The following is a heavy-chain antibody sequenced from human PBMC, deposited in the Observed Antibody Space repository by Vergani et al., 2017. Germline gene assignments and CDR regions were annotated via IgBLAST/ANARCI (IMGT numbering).Heavy chain of an antibody. D-gene: IGHD3-10*01. J-gene: IGHJ4*02. CDR2: IWYDGSNK. CDR1: GFTFSSYG. V-gene: IGHV3-33*01. Sequence: QVQLVESGGGVVQPGRSLRLSCAASGFTFSSYGTHWVRQAPGKGLEWVAVIWYDGSNKYYADSVKGRFTISRDNSKNTLYLQMNSLRAEDTAVYYCARDPDGSGSYPYYWGQGTLVTVSS. CDR3: ARDPDGSGSYPYY.